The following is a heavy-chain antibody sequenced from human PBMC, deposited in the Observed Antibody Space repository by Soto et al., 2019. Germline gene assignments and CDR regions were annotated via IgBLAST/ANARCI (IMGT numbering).Heavy chain of an antibody. CDR2: IYYSGST. V-gene: IGHV4-59*01. J-gene: IGHJ3*01. CDR3: ARVWGGAFDF. Sequence: SVPLSLTCTVSGGSISSYYWSLIRQPPGKGLEWIGYIYYSGSTNYNPSLKSRVTISVDTSKNQFSLKLSSVTAADTAVYYCARVWGGAFDFWGQGTMVTVSS. D-gene: IGHD3-10*01. CDR1: GGSISSYY.